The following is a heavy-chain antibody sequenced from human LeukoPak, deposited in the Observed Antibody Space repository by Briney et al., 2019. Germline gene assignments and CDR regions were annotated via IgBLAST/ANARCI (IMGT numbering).Heavy chain of an antibody. D-gene: IGHD3-22*01. CDR3: AKYYYDTSGLIYLDY. CDR1: GFTFSSYA. V-gene: IGHV3-23*01. J-gene: IGHJ4*02. CDR2: VSGSGGST. Sequence: GGSLRLSCAASGFTFSSYAMSWVRQAPGKGLEWVSAVSGSGGSTYYADSVKGRFTISRDNSKNTLYLQMNSLRAEDTAVYYCAKYYYDTSGLIYLDYWGQGTLVTVSS.